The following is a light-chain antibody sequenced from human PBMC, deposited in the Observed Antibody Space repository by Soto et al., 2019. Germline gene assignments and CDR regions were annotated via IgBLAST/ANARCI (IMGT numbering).Light chain of an antibody. Sequence: QPVLTQPPSASATPGQRVTISCSGSSSNIGSDFVFWYQQLPGTAPKLLISRNNQRPSGVPDRFSGSKSGTSASLAISVLRSEDEADYYCAAWDHSLSGWMIGGGTKVTVL. CDR1: SSNIGSDF. J-gene: IGLJ3*02. V-gene: IGLV1-47*01. CDR2: RNN. CDR3: AAWDHSLSGWM.